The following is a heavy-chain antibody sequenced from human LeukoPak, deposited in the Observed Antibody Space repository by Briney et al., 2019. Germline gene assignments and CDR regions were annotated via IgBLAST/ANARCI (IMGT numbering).Heavy chain of an antibody. J-gene: IGHJ4*02. D-gene: IGHD4-11*01. V-gene: IGHV4-39*01. CDR1: GGSLSSRSYY. CDR3: ARKDSKDDFDY. CDR2: IYYSGST. Sequence: PSETLSLTCPVTGGSLSSRSYYWGWIRQPPGKGLEWIGSIYYSGSTYYNPSLKSRVTISVDTSKNQFSLKLSSVTAADTAVYYCARKDSKDDFDYWGQGTLVTVSS.